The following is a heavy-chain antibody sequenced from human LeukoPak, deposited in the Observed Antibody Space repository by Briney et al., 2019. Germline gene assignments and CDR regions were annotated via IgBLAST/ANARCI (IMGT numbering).Heavy chain of an antibody. CDR2: IIPIFGTA. J-gene: IGHJ4*02. CDR3: ARVAAADSFDY. Sequence: SAKVSCKASGGTFSSYAISWVRQAPGQGLEWMGGIIPIFGTANYAQKFQGRVTITADKSTSTAYMELSSLRSEDTAVYYCARVAAADSFDYWGQGTLVTVSS. D-gene: IGHD6-13*01. V-gene: IGHV1-69*06. CDR1: GGTFSSYA.